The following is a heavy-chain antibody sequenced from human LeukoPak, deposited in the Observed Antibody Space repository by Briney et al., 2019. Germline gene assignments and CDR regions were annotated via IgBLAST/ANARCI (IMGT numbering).Heavy chain of an antibody. V-gene: IGHV4-59*01. Sequence: SETLSLTCAASGCSISSYYWSWIRQPPGKGLEWIGYIYYSGSTNYNPSLKSRVTISVDTSKNQFSLNLSSVTAADTAVYYCARYNSSNWYVVDYWGQGTLVTVSS. CDR1: GCSISSYY. CDR2: IYYSGST. CDR3: ARYNSSNWYVVDY. J-gene: IGHJ4*02. D-gene: IGHD6-13*01.